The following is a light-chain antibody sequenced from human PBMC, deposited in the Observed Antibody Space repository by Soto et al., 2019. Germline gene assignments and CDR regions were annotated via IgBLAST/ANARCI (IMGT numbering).Light chain of an antibody. CDR1: QSISSY. CDR2: AAS. Sequence: DIQMTQSPSSLSASVGDRVTITCRASQSISSYLNSYQQKPGKAPKLLIYAASSLQSGVPSMFSGCGSATGFSLTISILQPVDFSTYYFQQSYSTPLTFGGGTKVEIK. J-gene: IGKJ4*01. V-gene: IGKV1-39*01. CDR3: QQSYSTPLT.